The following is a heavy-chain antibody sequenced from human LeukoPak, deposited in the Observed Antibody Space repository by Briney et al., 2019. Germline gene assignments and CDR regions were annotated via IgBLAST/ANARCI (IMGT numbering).Heavy chain of an antibody. V-gene: IGHV4-59*04. Sequence: KPSETLSLTCTVSGGSISSYYWSWIRQAPGKGLEWIGNLYHSGSTYYNPSLKSRVSISVDTSKNQFSLKLSSVTAADTAVYYCARHNAREMATAYWGYWGQGTLVTVSS. D-gene: IGHD5-24*01. J-gene: IGHJ4*02. CDR1: GGSISSYY. CDR2: LYHSGST. CDR3: ARHNAREMATAYWGY.